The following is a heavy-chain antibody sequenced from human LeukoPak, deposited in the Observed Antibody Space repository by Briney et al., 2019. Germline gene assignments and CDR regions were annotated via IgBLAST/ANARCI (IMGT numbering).Heavy chain of an antibody. J-gene: IGHJ5*02. CDR1: GFTFDDYA. Sequence: GRSLRLSCAASGFTFDDYAMHWVRQAPGKGLEWVSVISWNSGSIGYADSVKGRFTISRDNAKNSLYLQMNSLRAEDTALYYCAKGSSSGWYGNWFDLWGQGTLVTVSS. CDR3: AKGSSSGWYGNWFDL. D-gene: IGHD6-19*01. CDR2: ISWNSGSI. V-gene: IGHV3-9*01.